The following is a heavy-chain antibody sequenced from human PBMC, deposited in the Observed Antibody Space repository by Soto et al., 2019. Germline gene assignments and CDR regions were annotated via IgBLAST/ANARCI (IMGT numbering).Heavy chain of an antibody. J-gene: IGHJ4*02. V-gene: IGHV4-31*03. CDR3: ARLRDGYNHVNFDY. CDR1: GGSISSSCRY. CDR2: IFYTGNT. D-gene: IGHD5-12*01. Sequence: TSETLSRTCTVSGGSISSSCRYWIWIRQHPGKGLEWIGYIFYTGNTYYNPSLKSRLIISVDTSKNQFSLKLSSVTAADTAVYYCARLRDGYNHVNFDYWGQGTLVTVSS.